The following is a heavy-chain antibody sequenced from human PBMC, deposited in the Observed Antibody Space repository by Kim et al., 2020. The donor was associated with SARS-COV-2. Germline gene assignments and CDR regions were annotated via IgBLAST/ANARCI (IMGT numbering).Heavy chain of an antibody. J-gene: IGHJ4*02. D-gene: IGHD5-18*01. Sequence: YADSVKGRFTISRDNSKNTLYLQMSSLRAEDTAVYYCVKGGYSYGYPFDYWGQGTLVTVSS. V-gene: IGHV3-64D*09. CDR3: VKGGYSYGYPFDY.